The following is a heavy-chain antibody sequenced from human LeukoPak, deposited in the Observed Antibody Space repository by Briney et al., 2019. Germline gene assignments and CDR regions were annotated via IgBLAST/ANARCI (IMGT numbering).Heavy chain of an antibody. CDR3: ARARYCSGGSCYFYNAMDV. J-gene: IGHJ6*02. V-gene: IGHV3-30*03. CDR2: ISRDESNK. D-gene: IGHD2-15*01. CDR1: GFFVTTYG. Sequence: GGSLRLSCAASGFFVTTYGIHWVRQAPGKGLEWVAVISRDESNKYYGDSVKGRFTISRDNSKNTLYLHMNSLRAEDTAVYYCARARYCSGGSCYFYNAMDVWGQGTTVTVSS.